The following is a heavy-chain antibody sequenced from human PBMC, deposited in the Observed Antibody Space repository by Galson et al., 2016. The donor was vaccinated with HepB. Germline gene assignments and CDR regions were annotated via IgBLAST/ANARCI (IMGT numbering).Heavy chain of an antibody. CDR1: GYTFTNYY. V-gene: IGHV1-46*01. CDR3: ARGGDFCKGGYRSHFDF. Sequence: SVKVSCKASGYTFTNYYIHWVRQSPGQGLEWMGMISAHGGTTTYAQNFQGRIKVTRDTSTSAVFMDLSSLRSNDTAVYFCARGGDFCKGGYRSHFDFWGQGTLVTVSS. J-gene: IGHJ4*02. D-gene: IGHD3-3*01. CDR2: ISAHGGTT.